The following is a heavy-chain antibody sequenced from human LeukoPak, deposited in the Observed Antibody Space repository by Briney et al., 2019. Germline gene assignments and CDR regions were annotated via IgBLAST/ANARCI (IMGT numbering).Heavy chain of an antibody. CDR3: ARDYGSGTYYFDH. CDR1: GYTFSSHA. CDR2: INTNTGTP. Sequence: ASVKVSCKASGYTFSSHALNWVRQAPGQGLEWMGWINTNTGTPTYAQGFTGRFVFSLDASVTTAYLQIIFLKAEDTAIYYCARDYGSGTYYFDHWGQGTLVTVSS. D-gene: IGHD3-10*01. J-gene: IGHJ4*02. V-gene: IGHV7-4-1*02.